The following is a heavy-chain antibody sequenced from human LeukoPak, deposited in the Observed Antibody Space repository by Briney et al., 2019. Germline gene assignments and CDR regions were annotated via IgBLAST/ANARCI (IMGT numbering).Heavy chain of an antibody. CDR1: GGSISSYY. V-gene: IGHV4-59*01. D-gene: IGHD1-14*01. Sequence: SETLSLTCTVSGGSISSYYWSWIRQPPGKGLEWIGYIYYSGSTNYNPSLKSRVTISVDTSKNQFSLKLSSVTAADTAVYYCASSNPRYNWFDPWGQVTLVTVSS. J-gene: IGHJ5*02. CDR2: IYYSGST. CDR3: ASSNPRYNWFDP.